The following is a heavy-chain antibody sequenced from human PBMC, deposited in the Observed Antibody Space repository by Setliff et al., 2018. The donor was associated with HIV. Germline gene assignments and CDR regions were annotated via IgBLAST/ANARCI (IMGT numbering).Heavy chain of an antibody. D-gene: IGHD3-10*01. CDR1: GYSIRSSYW. V-gene: IGHV4-28*01. Sequence: SETLSLTCAVSGYSIRSSYWWGWIRQPPGKGLEWIGYLYNSRGTYHNPSLKSRVTMSVDTSKNQFSLKVRSVTAVDTAVYYCARSALWFGKADWYVDLWGRGTLVTVSS. J-gene: IGHJ2*01. CDR3: ARSALWFGKADWYVDL. CDR2: LYNSRGT.